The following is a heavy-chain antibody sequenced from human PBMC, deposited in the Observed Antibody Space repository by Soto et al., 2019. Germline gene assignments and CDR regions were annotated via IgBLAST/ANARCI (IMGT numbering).Heavy chain of an antibody. CDR2: ITWDGINI. V-gene: IGHV3-43*01. CDR1: GFTFGDYW. D-gene: IGHD2-15*01. Sequence: GSLRLSCAASGFTFGDYWMHWVRQAPGKGLEWVSLITWDGINIEYADSVRGRFTISRDNSKNSLYLQMNGLRHEDTAFYYCAKDGIAWHWGQGTLVTVS. J-gene: IGHJ4*02. CDR3: AKDGIAWH.